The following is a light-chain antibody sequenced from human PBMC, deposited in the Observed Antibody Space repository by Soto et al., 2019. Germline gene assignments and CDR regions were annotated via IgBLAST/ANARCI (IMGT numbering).Light chain of an antibody. CDR2: HAS. Sequence: DIQMTPSHSTVSAYVLDSVNITFRASQSISNWLAWYQQKPGTAPKVLIYHASNLQSGVPSRFSGSGSGTDFTLTISSLQPEDVATYYCQKYNSAHLNFGGGTKVDI. CDR1: QSISNW. CDR3: QKYNSAHLN. V-gene: IGKV1-5*01. J-gene: IGKJ4*01.